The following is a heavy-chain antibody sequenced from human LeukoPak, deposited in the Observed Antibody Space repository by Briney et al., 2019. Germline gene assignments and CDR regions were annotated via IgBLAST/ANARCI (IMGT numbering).Heavy chain of an antibody. V-gene: IGHV3-23*01. CDR2: MSGIGST. CDR1: GFTFNKCA. Sequence: PGGSLRLSCAASGFTFNKCAMSWVRQPPGKGLEWVSSMSGIGSTYYANSVRGRFTISRDNSKNTVSLQMSSLRAEDTAVYYCARDETRRGCTGVTCYSDFDYWGQGTLVTVSS. J-gene: IGHJ4*02. D-gene: IGHD2-15*01. CDR3: ARDETRRGCTGVTCYSDFDY.